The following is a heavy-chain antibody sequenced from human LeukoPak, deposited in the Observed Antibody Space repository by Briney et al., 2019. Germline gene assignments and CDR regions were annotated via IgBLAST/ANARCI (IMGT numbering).Heavy chain of an antibody. CDR2: IYYSGST. V-gene: IGHV4-59*01. CDR1: GGSISGDY. J-gene: IGHJ4*02. Sequence: SETLSLTCTVSGGSISGDYWSWIRQPPGQGLEWIGYIYYSGSTNYNPSLKSRITISVDTSKNQFSLMLSSVTTADTAVYYCARDTNYGDYVWGQGILVTVSS. CDR3: ARDTNYGDYV. D-gene: IGHD4-17*01.